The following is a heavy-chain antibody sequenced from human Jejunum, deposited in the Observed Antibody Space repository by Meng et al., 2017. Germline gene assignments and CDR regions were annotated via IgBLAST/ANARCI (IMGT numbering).Heavy chain of an antibody. D-gene: IGHD6-13*01. CDR1: GFTFSNYA. CDR2: ISNAGEI. CDR3: AKFRGSTWSRWFFDY. Sequence: GGSLRLSCAASGFTFSNYAMSWVRQAPGKGLECVSSISNAGEIYYTDSVKGRFTISRDNSKNTLYVQMNSLRVEDTAVYYCAKFRGSTWSRWFFDYWGQGTLVTVSS. V-gene: IGHV3-23*01. J-gene: IGHJ4*02.